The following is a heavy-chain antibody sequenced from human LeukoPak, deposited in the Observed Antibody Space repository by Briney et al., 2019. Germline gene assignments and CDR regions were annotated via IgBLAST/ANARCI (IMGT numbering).Heavy chain of an antibody. J-gene: IGHJ5*02. CDR1: GYTFTSYG. CDR3: ARELSTVTTYGWFDP. D-gene: IGHD4-17*01. CDR2: ISAYNGNT. V-gene: IGHV1-18*01. Sequence: ASVKVSCKASGYTFTSYGISWVRQAPGQGLEWMGWISAYNGNTNYAQKLQGRVTMTTDTSTSTAYMELRSLRSDDTAVYYCARELSTVTTYGWFDPRGQGTLVTVSS.